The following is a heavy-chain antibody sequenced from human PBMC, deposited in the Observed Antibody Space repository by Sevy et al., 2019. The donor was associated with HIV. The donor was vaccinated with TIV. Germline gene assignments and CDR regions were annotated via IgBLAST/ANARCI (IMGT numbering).Heavy chain of an antibody. CDR3: ASMVRGLRLYYFDH. Sequence: SETLSLTCTVSGGSISSSSYYWGWIRQPPGKGLEWIGNIDYSAITYYNPSLKSRVTISVHTSKNQFSLKLSSVTAADTAVFYCASMVRGLRLYYFDHWGQGTLVTVSS. D-gene: IGHD3-10*01. CDR1: GGSISSSSYY. J-gene: IGHJ4*02. CDR2: IDYSAIT. V-gene: IGHV4-39*01.